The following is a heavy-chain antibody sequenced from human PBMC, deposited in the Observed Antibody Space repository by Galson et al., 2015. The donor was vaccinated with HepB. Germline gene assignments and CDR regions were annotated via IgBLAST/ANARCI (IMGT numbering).Heavy chain of an antibody. Sequence: LRLSCAASGFTFSSYSMNWVRQAPGKGLEWVSYISSSSTIKYDAYSVKGRFTISRDNAKNSLYLQMNSLRDEDTAVYYCAREYCSSTSCYYYYYGMDVWGQGTTVTVSS. CDR1: GFTFSSYS. D-gene: IGHD2-2*01. CDR3: AREYCSSTSCYYYYYGMDV. CDR2: ISSSSTIK. V-gene: IGHV3-48*02. J-gene: IGHJ6*02.